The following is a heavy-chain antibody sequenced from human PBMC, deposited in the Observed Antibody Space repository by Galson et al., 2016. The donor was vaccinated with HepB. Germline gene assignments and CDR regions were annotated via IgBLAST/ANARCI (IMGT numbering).Heavy chain of an antibody. CDR3: ARGEGITMVRGVMPGRFDP. CDR1: GGTFSNFA. CDR2: VIPLFGAT. J-gene: IGHJ5*02. Sequence: SVKVSCKASGGTFSNFAISWLRQAPGQGLEWMGGVIPLFGATNYAQNFQGRVTITADKSTTTVYLGLSSLRSEDTAVDYWARGEGITMVRGVMPGRFDPWGQGTLVTVSS. V-gene: IGHV1-69*06. D-gene: IGHD3-10*01.